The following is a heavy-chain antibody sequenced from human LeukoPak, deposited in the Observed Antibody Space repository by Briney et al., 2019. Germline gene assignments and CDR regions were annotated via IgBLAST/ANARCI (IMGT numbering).Heavy chain of an antibody. Sequence: SETLSPTCTVSGGSISSGSYYWSWIRQPAGKGLEWIGRIYTSGSTNYNPSLKSRVTISVDTSKNQFSLKLSSVTAADTAVYYCARGYDFRSGYRYFYYYYYMDVWGKGTTVTVSS. CDR3: ARGYDFRSGYRYFYYYYYMDV. V-gene: IGHV4-61*02. CDR2: IYTSGST. J-gene: IGHJ6*03. CDR1: GGSISSGSYY. D-gene: IGHD3-3*01.